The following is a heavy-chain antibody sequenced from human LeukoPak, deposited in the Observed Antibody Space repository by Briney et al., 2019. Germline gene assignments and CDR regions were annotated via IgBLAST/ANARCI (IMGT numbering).Heavy chain of an antibody. V-gene: IGHV1-18*01. CDR1: GFTFTSYG. D-gene: IGHD3-22*01. Sequence: ASVKVSCKASGFTFTSYGFTSARQAPGQGLEWIGWISAYNGNRNYAQKLQRRVTMTTDTSTSTAYMELRSLRSDDTAVYYCARCYSSGYYYFDYWGQGTLVTVAS. CDR2: ISAYNGNR. CDR3: ARCYSSGYYYFDY. J-gene: IGHJ4*02.